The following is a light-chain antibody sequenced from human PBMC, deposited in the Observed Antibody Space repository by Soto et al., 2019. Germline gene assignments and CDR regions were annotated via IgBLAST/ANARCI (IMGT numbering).Light chain of an antibody. Sequence: EIVLTQSPATLSLSPGERATLSCRASQSVSSYLAWYQQKPGQAPRLLIYDAYNRATGIPARFSGSGSGTDFTLTISSLEPEDFAVYYCLQRSNWLTFGGGTRVEIK. J-gene: IGKJ4*01. CDR1: QSVSSY. CDR2: DAY. V-gene: IGKV3-11*01. CDR3: LQRSNWLT.